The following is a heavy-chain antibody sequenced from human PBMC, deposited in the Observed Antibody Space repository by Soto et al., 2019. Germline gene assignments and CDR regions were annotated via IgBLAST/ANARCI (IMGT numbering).Heavy chain of an antibody. V-gene: IGHV3-30-3*01. D-gene: IGHD1-1*01. CDR2: ISYDGSNK. CDR1: GLTFSSYA. CDR3: AREVLEHTPRGDYYYYGKDV. Sequence: QVQLVESGGGVVQPGRSLRLSCADSGLTFSSYAMHWVRHAPGKGLEWVAVISYDGSNKYYSESVKGQFTISRDNSKNTVILQMNRLRTEDTAVYYCAREVLEHTPRGDYYYYGKDVWGQGTTVTVSS. J-gene: IGHJ6*02.